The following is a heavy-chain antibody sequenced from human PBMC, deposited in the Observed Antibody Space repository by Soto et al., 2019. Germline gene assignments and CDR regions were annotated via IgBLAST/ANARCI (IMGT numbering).Heavy chain of an antibody. Sequence: ITLKESGPTLVRPAQTLTLTCDFSGFSLSTYHIGVAWIRQPPRKARGWLALIYLDDDKGYSPSLKDRLAISKDTSSNQVVLTITNMDPGDTATYFCAHAGDYDLLTFDHWGPGTLVTVSS. V-gene: IGHV2-5*02. J-gene: IGHJ4*02. CDR2: IYLDDDK. CDR1: GFSLSTYHIG. D-gene: IGHD4-17*01. CDR3: AHAGDYDLLTFDH.